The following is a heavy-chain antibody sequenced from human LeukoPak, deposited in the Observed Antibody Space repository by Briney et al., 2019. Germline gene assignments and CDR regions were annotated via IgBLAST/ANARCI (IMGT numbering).Heavy chain of an antibody. V-gene: IGHV3-21*01. Sequence: GGSLRLSCAASGFTFSSYSINWVRQAPGKGLEWVSSISSSSSYIYYADSVKGRFTISRDNSKNTLYLQMNSLRAEDTAVYYCAKEITVADDDYWGQGTLVTVSS. D-gene: IGHD1-14*01. CDR3: AKEITVADDDY. CDR1: GFTFSSYS. J-gene: IGHJ4*02. CDR2: ISSSSSYI.